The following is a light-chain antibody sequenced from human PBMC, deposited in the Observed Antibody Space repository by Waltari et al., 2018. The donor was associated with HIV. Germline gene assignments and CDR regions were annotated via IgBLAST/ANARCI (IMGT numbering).Light chain of an antibody. CDR1: QSVLYSSNNKNY. CDR2: WDA. V-gene: IGKV4-1*01. CDR3: QQYYTTPYT. J-gene: IGKJ2*01. Sequence: DIVLTQSPDSLAVSLGERATLNCKSSQSVLYSSNNKNYLAWYQQRPGQPHKLLIYWDADRESGVPDRFSGSGSGRDFTLTIRGRQAEDVAIYYCQQYYTTPYTFGQGTKLEIK.